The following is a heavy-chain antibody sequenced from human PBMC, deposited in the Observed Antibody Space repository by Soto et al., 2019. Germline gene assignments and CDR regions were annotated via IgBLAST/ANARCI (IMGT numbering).Heavy chain of an antibody. CDR2: ISYDGSNK. J-gene: IGHJ6*02. CDR1: GFTFSSYG. Sequence: QVQLVESGGGVVQPGRSLRLSCAASGFTFSSYGMHWVRQAPGKGLEWVAVISYDGSNKYYADSVKGRFTSSRDNSKNTLYLQMNSLRAEDTAVYYCAKDGTGWYDSSGYSGRGMDVWGQGTTVTVSS. D-gene: IGHD3-22*01. V-gene: IGHV3-30*18. CDR3: AKDGTGWYDSSGYSGRGMDV.